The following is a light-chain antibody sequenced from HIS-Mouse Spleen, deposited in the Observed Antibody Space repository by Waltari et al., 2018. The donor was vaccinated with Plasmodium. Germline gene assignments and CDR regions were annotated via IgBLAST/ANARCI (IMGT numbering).Light chain of an antibody. Sequence: QSALTQPASLSGSPGQSITISCTGTSSEVGGYNYFAWYQQHPGKAPKLMIYEVSNRPSGVSNRFSGSKSGNTASLTISGLQAEDEADYYCCSYAGSSTNWVFGGGTKLTVL. CDR1: SSEVGGYNY. CDR2: EVS. V-gene: IGLV2-23*02. CDR3: CSYAGSSTNWV. J-gene: IGLJ3*02.